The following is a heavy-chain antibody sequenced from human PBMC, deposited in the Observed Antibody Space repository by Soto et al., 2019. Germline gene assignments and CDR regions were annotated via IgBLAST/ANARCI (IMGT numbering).Heavy chain of an antibody. V-gene: IGHV3-48*04. CDR1: GFSFSTYN. J-gene: IGHJ6*02. D-gene: IGHD2-15*01. Sequence: GSLRLSCAASGFSFSTYNMNWVRQAPGRGLEWVSYISSRSSTIYHADSVKGRFTISRDNAKNTLYLQMNSLRAEDTAVYYCANPGGEVVVAATPDYYYYGMDVWGQGTTVTVS. CDR3: ANPGGEVVVAATPDYYYYGMDV. CDR2: ISSRSSTI.